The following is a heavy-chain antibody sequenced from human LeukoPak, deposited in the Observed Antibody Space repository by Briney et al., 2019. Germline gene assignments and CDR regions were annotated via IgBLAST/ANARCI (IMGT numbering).Heavy chain of an antibody. D-gene: IGHD5-12*01. CDR1: GFTFSTLG. J-gene: IGHJ4*02. CDR3: ARDIGNSGFNLDY. Sequence: GGSLRLSCVVSGFTFSTLGFHWVRQAPGKGLEWVSVIWHDGGRKEYADSVRGRFTISRDNSNLYLQMNSLRAEDTAIYYCARDIGNSGFNLDYWGQGTPVTVSS. V-gene: IGHV3-33*01. CDR2: IWHDGGRK.